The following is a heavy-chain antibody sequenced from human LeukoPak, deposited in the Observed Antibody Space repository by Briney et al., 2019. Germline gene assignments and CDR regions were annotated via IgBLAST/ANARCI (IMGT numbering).Heavy chain of an antibody. CDR1: GFSFSDYY. D-gene: IGHD2-2*01. V-gene: IGHV3-11*03. CDR2: ISGSTTYT. J-gene: IGHJ3*02. Sequence: GGSLRLSCAASGFSFSDYYTSWIRQAPGKGLEWVSYISGSTTYTNYADSVKGRFTISSDNAKNSLYLQMNSLRAEDTAVYYCARSLRRDCDSTSCWAALDIWGQGTMVTVSS. CDR3: ARSLRRDCDSTSCWAALDI.